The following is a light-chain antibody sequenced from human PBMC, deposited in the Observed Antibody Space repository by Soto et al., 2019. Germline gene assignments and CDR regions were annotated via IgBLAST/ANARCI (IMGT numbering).Light chain of an antibody. CDR2: KAS. Sequence: DIQMTQSPSTLSASVGDRVTITCRASQSISSWLAWYQQKPGKAPKLLISKASSLESGVPSRFSGSGSGTEFTLPISSMQPDDFATYYCQQYNSYSWTFGQGTKVEIK. V-gene: IGKV1-5*03. J-gene: IGKJ1*01. CDR3: QQYNSYSWT. CDR1: QSISSW.